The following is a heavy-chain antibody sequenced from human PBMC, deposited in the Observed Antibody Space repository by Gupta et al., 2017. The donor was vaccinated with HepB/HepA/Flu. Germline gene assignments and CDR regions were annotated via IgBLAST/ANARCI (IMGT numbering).Heavy chain of an antibody. V-gene: IGHV3-48*03. D-gene: IGHD3-10*01. CDR1: GFAFSDYE. J-gene: IGHJ4*02. Sequence: EVQLVESGGALVQPVGSLRLSCAASGFAFSDYEMNWVRQAPGKGLEWISYISSSGGTIYYADSVKGRFSISRDNRKNSLYLQMYSLRTEDTAIYYCARERGGRISRPIDSWGQGTLVTVSS. CDR3: ARERGGRISRPIDS. CDR2: ISSSGGTI.